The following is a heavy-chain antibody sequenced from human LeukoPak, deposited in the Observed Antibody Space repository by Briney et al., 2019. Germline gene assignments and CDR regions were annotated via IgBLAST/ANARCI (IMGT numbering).Heavy chain of an antibody. V-gene: IGHV5-51*01. CDR2: IYPGDSDT. J-gene: IGHJ4*02. CDR1: GYSFTSYW. Sequence: GESLQISCKGSGYSFTSYWIGWVRQMPGKGLEWMGIIYPGDSDTRYSPTFQGQVTISADKSISTAYLQWSSLKASDTAMYYCARRPYDILTGYLEYYFDYWGQGTLVTVSS. D-gene: IGHD3-9*01. CDR3: ARRPYDILTGYLEYYFDY.